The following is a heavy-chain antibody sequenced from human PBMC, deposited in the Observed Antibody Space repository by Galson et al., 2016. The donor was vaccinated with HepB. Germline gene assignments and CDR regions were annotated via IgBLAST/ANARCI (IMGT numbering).Heavy chain of an antibody. CDR1: GFNFNIYA. CDR3: ARDVTLAGVDIIDASYFDS. Sequence: SLRLSCAASGFNFNIYAMAWVRQAPGKGLQWVSAISPRGTDTYYADSVMGRFSISRDNSKTTVYLQMDSLRAEDTAMYYCARDVTLAGVDIIDASYFDSWGQGTLVTVSS. J-gene: IGHJ5*01. CDR2: ISPRGTDT. V-gene: IGHV3-23*01. D-gene: IGHD3-9*01.